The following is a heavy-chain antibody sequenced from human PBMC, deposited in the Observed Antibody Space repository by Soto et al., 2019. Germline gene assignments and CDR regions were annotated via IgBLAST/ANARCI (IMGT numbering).Heavy chain of an antibody. CDR3: ARERAFGESSPGYYYYGMDV. J-gene: IGHJ6*02. Sequence: QVQLQESGPGLVTPSGTLSLTCAVSGGSISSSNWWSWVRQPPGKGLEWIGEIYHSGSTNYNPSLKSRVIISVDKSKNQFSLKLSSVTAADTAVYYCARERAFGESSPGYYYYGMDVWGQGTTVTVSS. CDR2: IYHSGST. CDR1: GGSISSSNW. D-gene: IGHD3-10*01. V-gene: IGHV4-4*02.